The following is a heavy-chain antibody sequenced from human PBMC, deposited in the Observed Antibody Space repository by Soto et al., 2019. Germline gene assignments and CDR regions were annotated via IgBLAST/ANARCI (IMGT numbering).Heavy chain of an antibody. CDR2: MNPNSGNT. CDR1: GYTFTSYD. CDR3: AINRNYYGSRNWFYP. V-gene: IGHV1-8*01. J-gene: IGHJ5*02. D-gene: IGHD3-10*01. Sequence: ASVKVSCKASGYTFTSYDINWVRQATGQGLEWMGWMNPNSGNTGYAQKFQGRVTMTRNTSISTAYMELSSLRSEDTAVYYFAINRNYYGSRNWFYPCGQGTLVTVSS.